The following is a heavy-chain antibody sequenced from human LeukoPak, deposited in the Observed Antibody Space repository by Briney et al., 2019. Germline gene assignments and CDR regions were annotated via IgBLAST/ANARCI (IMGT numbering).Heavy chain of an antibody. CDR3: ARGRDGYYDSSGKRRAFDY. D-gene: IGHD3-22*01. V-gene: IGHV4-34*01. CDR1: GGSFSGYY. Sequence: SETLSLTCAVYGGSFSGYYWSWLRQPPGKGLEWIGEINHSGSTNYNPSLKSRVTISVDTSKNQFSLKLSSVTAADTAVYYCARGRDGYYDSSGKRRAFDYWGQGTLVTVSS. J-gene: IGHJ4*02. CDR2: INHSGST.